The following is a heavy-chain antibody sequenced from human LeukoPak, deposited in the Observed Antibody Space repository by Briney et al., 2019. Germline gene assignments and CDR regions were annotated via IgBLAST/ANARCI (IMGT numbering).Heavy chain of an antibody. V-gene: IGHV4-39*07. D-gene: IGHD3-3*02. Sequence: SETLSLTCTVSGGSISSSSYSWGWIRQPPGKGLEWIGSIYYSGSTYYNPSLKSRVTISVDTSKNQFSLKLSSVTAADTAVYYCARGLAYYYYYMDVWGKGTTVTVSS. CDR1: GGSISSSSYS. CDR3: ARGLAYYYYYMDV. J-gene: IGHJ6*03. CDR2: IYYSGST.